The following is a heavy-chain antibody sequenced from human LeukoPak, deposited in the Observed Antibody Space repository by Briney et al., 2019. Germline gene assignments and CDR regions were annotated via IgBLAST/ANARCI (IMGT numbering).Heavy chain of an antibody. J-gene: IGHJ4*02. Sequence: ASVKISCKVSGYTFTDYYMHWVQQAPGKGLEWMGLVDSEDGETIYAEKFQGRVTITADTSTDTAYMELSSLRSEDTAVYYCARVYYYQGGYDFDYWDQGTLVTVSS. CDR2: VDSEDGET. CDR1: GYTFTDYY. V-gene: IGHV1-69-2*01. CDR3: ARVYYYQGGYDFDY. D-gene: IGHD5-12*01.